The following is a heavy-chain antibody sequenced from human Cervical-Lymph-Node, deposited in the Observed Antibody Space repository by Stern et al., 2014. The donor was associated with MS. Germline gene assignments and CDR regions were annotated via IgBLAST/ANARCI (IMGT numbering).Heavy chain of an antibody. D-gene: IGHD1-26*01. Sequence: QVQLVQSGAEVKKPGSSVKVSCKASGGTFNNYAFSWVRQAPGQGIEWMGGIIPMFAMPDYAQKFQGRLTITADRSTSTAYMELNSLRSEDTAVYYCATHSVIGTSYYYGMDVWGQGTTVTVSS. CDR1: GGTFNNYA. J-gene: IGHJ6*02. V-gene: IGHV1-69*17. CDR3: ATHSVIGTSYYYGMDV. CDR2: IIPMFAMP.